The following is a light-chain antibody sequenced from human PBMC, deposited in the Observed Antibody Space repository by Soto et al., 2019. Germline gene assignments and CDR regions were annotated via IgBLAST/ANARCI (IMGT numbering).Light chain of an antibody. CDR3: QPYNDWPHRT. Sequence: EIVMTHSPATLSVSPGERATLSCRASQSVNINLAWYQQKPGQAPRLLIYGKSTRATGVPARFSGSGSGTEFTLAISNLQSEDFAVYDRQPYNDWPHRTVGGGTKVDIK. J-gene: IGKJ4*01. CDR1: QSVNIN. CDR2: GKS. V-gene: IGKV3-15*01.